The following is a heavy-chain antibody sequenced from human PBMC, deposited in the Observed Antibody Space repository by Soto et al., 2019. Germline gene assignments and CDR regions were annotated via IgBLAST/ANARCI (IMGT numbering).Heavy chain of an antibody. D-gene: IGHD5-12*01. CDR3: ARDHHRYSGYDYVHY. V-gene: IGHV3-11*05. CDR1: RISFSDCY. CDR2: ISSCSSYT. J-gene: IGHJ4*02. Sequence: AGSRRLSWAASRISFSDCYMRFICYLSHSGLRSVSYISSCSSYTNYADSVKGRFTISRDNAKNSLYLQMNSLRAEDTAVYYCARDHHRYSGYDYVHYWRQGNLVAVSS.